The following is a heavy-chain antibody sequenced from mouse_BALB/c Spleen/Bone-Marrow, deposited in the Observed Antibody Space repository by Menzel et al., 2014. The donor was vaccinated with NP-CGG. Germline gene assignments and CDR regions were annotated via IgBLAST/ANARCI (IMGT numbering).Heavy chain of an antibody. CDR1: GFTFSDYY. CDR2: ISDGGSYT. Sequence: EVQGVESGGGLVKPGGSLKLSCAASGFTFSDYYMYWVRQTPEKRLEWVATISDGGSYTYYPDSVKGRFTISRDNAKNNLYQQMSSLKSEDTAMYYCARRWFAYWGQGTLVTVSA. V-gene: IGHV5-4*02. J-gene: IGHJ3*01. CDR3: ARRWFAY.